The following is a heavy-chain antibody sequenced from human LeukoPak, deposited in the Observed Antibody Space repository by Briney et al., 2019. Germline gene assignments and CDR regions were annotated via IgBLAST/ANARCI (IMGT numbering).Heavy chain of an antibody. CDR2: ISASGGST. CDR3: AKDRTGYSGARGFDC. CDR1: GFTFSTYA. J-gene: IGHJ4*02. V-gene: IGHV3-23*01. Sequence: GGSLRLSCAASGFTFSTYAMSWVRQAPGKGLKWVSAISASGGSTYYADSVKGRFTISRDNSKNTLYLQMNSLGAADTAVYYCAKDRTGYSGARGFDCWGQGTLVTVSS. D-gene: IGHD5-12*01.